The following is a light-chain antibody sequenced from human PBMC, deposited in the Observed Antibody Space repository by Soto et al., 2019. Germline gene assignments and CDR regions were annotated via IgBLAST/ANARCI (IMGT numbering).Light chain of an antibody. CDR3: QQRRIWSPIT. CDR1: HNISTY. V-gene: IGKV3-11*01. CDR2: ETS. J-gene: IGKJ5*01. Sequence: EIVLTQSPATLSLSPGERATLSCRASHNISTYLAWYQQKPGQAPRLLIFETSSRATGIPARFSGSGSGTDFTLTVSGLEPEDFAVYYCQQRRIWSPITFGQGTRLDIK.